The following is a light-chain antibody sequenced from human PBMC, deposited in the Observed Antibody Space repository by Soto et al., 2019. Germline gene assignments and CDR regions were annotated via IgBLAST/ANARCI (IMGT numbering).Light chain of an antibody. CDR2: EVS. CDR1: SSDVGGYNY. CDR3: SSYGGSNNLV. J-gene: IGLJ2*01. V-gene: IGLV2-8*01. Sequence: QSALTQPPSASGSPGQSVTISCTGTSSDVGGYNYVSWYQQHPGKAPKLMIYEVSKRPSGVPDRFSGSKSGNTASLTVSGLQAEDEADYYCSSYGGSNNLVFGAGTKVTV.